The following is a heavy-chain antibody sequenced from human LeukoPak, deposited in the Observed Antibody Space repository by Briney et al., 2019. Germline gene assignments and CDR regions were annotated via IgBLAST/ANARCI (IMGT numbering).Heavy chain of an antibody. V-gene: IGHV5-51*01. CDR1: GYIFTNYW. CDR3: ARHYGSAWFAH. Sequence: PGESLKISCKTSGYIFTNYWLAWVRQMPGKGLEWVGIFNPRDSSTRYSPSFQGQVTFSADNSISTAYLQWSSLRATDTAIYYCARHYGSAWFAHWGQGTQVTVSS. D-gene: IGHD6-13*01. J-gene: IGHJ4*02. CDR2: FNPRDSST.